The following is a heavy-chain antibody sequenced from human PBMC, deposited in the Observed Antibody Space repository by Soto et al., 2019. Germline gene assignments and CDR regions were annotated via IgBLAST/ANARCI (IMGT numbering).Heavy chain of an antibody. CDR3: ARGKWGTGYAFDI. D-gene: IGHD1-1*01. CDR1: GYRFASSY. V-gene: IGHV1-8*01. Sequence: GVSVKLSCEESGYRFASSYMYWVRHATGQGLEWMGWMNPNSGNTGYAQKFQGRVTMTRNTSISTAYMELSSLRSEDTAVYYCARGKWGTGYAFDIWGQGTMVTV. CDR2: MNPNSGNT. J-gene: IGHJ3*02.